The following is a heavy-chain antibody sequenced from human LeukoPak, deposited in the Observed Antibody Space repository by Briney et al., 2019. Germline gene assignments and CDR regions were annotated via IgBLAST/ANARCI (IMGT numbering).Heavy chain of an antibody. CDR2: ISSSGSTI. CDR1: GFTFSDYY. J-gene: IGHJ6*03. Sequence: PGGSLRLSCAASGFTFSDYYMSWIRQAPGKGLEWVSYISSSGSTIYYADSVKGRFTISRDNAKNSLYLQMSSLRAEDTAVYYCARCSSSWYYYYYMDVWGKGTTVTVSS. V-gene: IGHV3-11*04. D-gene: IGHD6-13*01. CDR3: ARCSSSWYYYYYMDV.